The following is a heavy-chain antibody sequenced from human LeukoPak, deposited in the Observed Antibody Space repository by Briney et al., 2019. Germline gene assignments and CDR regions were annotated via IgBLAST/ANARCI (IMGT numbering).Heavy chain of an antibody. CDR3: ASGYSRNYFDY. CDR1: GGTFSSYA. CDR2: IIPIFGTA. D-gene: IGHD6-13*01. Sequence: ASVTVSCKASGGTFSSYAISWVRQAPGQGLEWMGGIIPIFGTANYAQKFQGRVTITADESTSTAYMELSSLRSEDTAVYYCASGYSRNYFDYWGQGPLVPVSS. J-gene: IGHJ4*02. V-gene: IGHV1-69*13.